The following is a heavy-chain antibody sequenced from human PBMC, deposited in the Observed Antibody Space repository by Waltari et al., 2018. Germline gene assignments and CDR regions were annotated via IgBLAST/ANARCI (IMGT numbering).Heavy chain of an antibody. Sequence: QVQLQESGPGLVKPSETLSLTCTVSGGSISSYYWSWIRRAAGKGLEWMGRVYSSGTTNYNPSLKSRVTMSLDTSKNQFSLNLSSVTAADTAVYYCARGRFLFRWYSFDPWGQGIPVTVSS. CDR2: VYSSGTT. CDR3: ARGRFLFRWYSFDP. V-gene: IGHV4-4*07. CDR1: GGSISSYY. D-gene: IGHD3-3*01. J-gene: IGHJ5*02.